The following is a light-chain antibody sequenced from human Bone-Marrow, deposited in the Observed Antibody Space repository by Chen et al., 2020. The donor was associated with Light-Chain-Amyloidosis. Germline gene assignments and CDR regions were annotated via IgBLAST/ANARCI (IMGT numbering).Light chain of an antibody. V-gene: IGKV3-11*01. Sequence: EIGLTQSPATLSVSPGERATLSCRASQSVSSYLAWYQQKPGQAPRLLIYDASNRATGIPARFSGSGSGTDFTLTISSLEPEDFAVYYCQQRSNWPLTFGGGTKVEIK. J-gene: IGKJ4*01. CDR3: QQRSNWPLT. CDR1: QSVSSY. CDR2: DAS.